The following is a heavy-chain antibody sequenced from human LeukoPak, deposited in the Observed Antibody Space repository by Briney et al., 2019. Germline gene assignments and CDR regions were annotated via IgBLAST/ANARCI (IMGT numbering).Heavy chain of an antibody. D-gene: IGHD4-23*01. V-gene: IGHV1-18*01. Sequence: GASVKVSCKASGYTFTSYGISWVRQAPGQGLEWMGWISAYNGNTNYAQKLQGRVTMTTDTSTSTAYMELRSLRSDDTAVYYCARGPTVVKGHNHYDYYLDVWGKGTTVTVSS. CDR3: ARGPTVVKGHNHYDYYLDV. CDR2: ISAYNGNT. CDR1: GYTFTSYG. J-gene: IGHJ6*03.